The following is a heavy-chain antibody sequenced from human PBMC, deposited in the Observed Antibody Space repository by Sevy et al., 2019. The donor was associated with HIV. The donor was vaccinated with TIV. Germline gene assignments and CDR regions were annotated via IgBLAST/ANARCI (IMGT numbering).Heavy chain of an antibody. CDR1: GFTFSSYA. D-gene: IGHD3-3*01. CDR2: ISGSGGST. J-gene: IGHJ4*02. Sequence: GGSLRLSCAASGFTFSSYAMSWVRQAPGKGLEWVSAISGSGGSTYYADSVKGRFTISRDNSKNTLYLQMNSLRAEDTAVYYSAKRRYYDFWSGDDYWGQGTLVTVSS. V-gene: IGHV3-23*01. CDR3: AKRRYYDFWSGDDY.